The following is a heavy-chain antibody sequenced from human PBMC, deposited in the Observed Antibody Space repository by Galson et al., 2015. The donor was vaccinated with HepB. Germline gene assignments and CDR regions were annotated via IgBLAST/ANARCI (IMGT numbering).Heavy chain of an antibody. CDR3: ARMARLVRGVITNHFDAYYYYGMDG. Sequence: PALVKPTQTLTLTCPFSGFSLSTSGMCVSWIRQPPGKALEWLARIDWDDAKYYSTSLKTRLTISKDTSKNQVVLTMTNMDPVDTATYYCARMARLVRGVITNHFDAYYYYGMDGWGQGTTVTVSS. J-gene: IGHJ6*02. CDR2: IDWDDAK. D-gene: IGHD3-10*01. V-gene: IGHV2-70*11. CDR1: GFSLSTSGMC.